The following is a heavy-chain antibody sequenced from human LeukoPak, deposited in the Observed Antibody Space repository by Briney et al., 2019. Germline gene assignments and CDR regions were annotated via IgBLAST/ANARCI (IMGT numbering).Heavy chain of an antibody. CDR3: ARDSIVGAPNAFDI. J-gene: IGHJ3*02. V-gene: IGHV4-61*02. CDR1: GGSISSGGYY. D-gene: IGHD1-26*01. CDR2: IYTSGST. Sequence: SQTLSLTCTVSGGSISSGGYYWSWIRQHPGKGLEWIGRIYTSGSTNYNPSLKSRVTMSVDTSKNQFSLKLSSVTAADTAVYYCARDSIVGAPNAFDIWGQGTMVTVSS.